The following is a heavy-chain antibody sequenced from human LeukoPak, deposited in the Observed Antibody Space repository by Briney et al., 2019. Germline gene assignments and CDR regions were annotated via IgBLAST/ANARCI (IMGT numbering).Heavy chain of an antibody. CDR3: ARFDYPRATVTTLGY. J-gene: IGHJ4*02. CDR1: GFTFSSYW. V-gene: IGHV3-7*01. Sequence: GGSLRLSCAASGFTFSSYWMSWVRQAPGKGLEWVANIKQDGSEKYYVDSVKGRFTISRDNAKNSLYLQMNSLRAEDTAVYYCARFDYPRATVTTLGYWGQGTLVTVSS. CDR2: IKQDGSEK. D-gene: IGHD4-11*01.